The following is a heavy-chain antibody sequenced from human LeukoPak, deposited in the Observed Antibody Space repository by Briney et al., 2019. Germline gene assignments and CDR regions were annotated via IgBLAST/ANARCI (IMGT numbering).Heavy chain of an antibody. CDR1: GYTFTSYY. CDR3: ARPIQQRDAFDV. V-gene: IGHV1-46*01. D-gene: IGHD5-18*01. CDR2: INPSGGST. Sequence: ASVKVSCKASGYTFTSYYMHWVRQAPGQGLEWMGIINPSGGSTNYAQKFQGRVTMTRDTSTSTVYMELSSLRSEDTAVYYCARPIQQRDAFDVWGQGTMVTVSS. J-gene: IGHJ3*01.